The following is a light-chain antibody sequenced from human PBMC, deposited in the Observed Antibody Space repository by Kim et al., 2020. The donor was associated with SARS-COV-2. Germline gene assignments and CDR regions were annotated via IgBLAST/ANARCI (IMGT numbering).Light chain of an antibody. CDR1: TVTFTSGHY. CDR2: HTS. CDR3: LLSYGDTRV. V-gene: IGLV7-46*01. J-gene: IGLJ3*02. Sequence: PGGPATLTCGSSTVTFTSGHYPYWFQRKPRQSPTTVIYHTSTKPSWTPARFSGSLLGGKAALTLSGAQAEDEADYYCLLSYGDTRVFGGGTQLTVL.